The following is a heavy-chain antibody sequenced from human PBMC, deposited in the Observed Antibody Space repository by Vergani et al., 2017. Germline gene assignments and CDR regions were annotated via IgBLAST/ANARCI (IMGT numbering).Heavy chain of an antibody. D-gene: IGHD3-3*01. CDR3: AKEIDTFFGVVITHYCMDV. J-gene: IGHJ6*02. Sequence: VQLLESGGGLVQPGGSLRLSCAASGFTFSSYGMHWVRQAPGKGLEWVAVISYDGSNKYYADSVKGRFTISRDNSKNTLYLQMNSLRAEETAVYYCAKEIDTFFGVVITHYCMDVWGQGTTVTVSS. CDR2: ISYDGSNK. CDR1: GFTFSSYG. V-gene: IGHV3-30*18.